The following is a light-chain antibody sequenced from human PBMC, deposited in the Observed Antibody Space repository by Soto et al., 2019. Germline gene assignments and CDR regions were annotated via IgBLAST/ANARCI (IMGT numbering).Light chain of an antibody. V-gene: IGKV1-39*01. CDR1: QSISSY. Sequence: DLQMTQSPSSLSPSVGDRVTITCRASQSISSYLNWYQQKPGKAPKLLIYAASNLQRGVPSRFSGSGSGTDFTLTISSLQPEDFATYYCQQSYSVPYTFGQGTKLEIK. CDR3: QQSYSVPYT. J-gene: IGKJ2*01. CDR2: AAS.